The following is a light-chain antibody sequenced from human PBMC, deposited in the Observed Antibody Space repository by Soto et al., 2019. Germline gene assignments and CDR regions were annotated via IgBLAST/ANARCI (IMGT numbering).Light chain of an antibody. J-gene: IGKJ1*01. CDR3: QQYSSYWT. V-gene: IGKV1-5*03. CDR1: QDVDKW. Sequence: ILMSQSPSSLSASVGDTVTITCRASQDVDKWLAWYQQKPGKAPKLLIYKSSTLIGGVPSRFSAVGSGTEYSLSISGRQPEDVATYYCQQYSSYWTSGQGTMVEIK. CDR2: KSS.